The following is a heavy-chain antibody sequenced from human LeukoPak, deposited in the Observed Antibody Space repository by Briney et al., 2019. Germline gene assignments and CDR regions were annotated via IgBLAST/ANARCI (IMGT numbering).Heavy chain of an antibody. Sequence: GGSLRLSCAASGFTFGNYAMTWVRQAPGKGLEWVSGISGSDGRTYYADSVRGRFTISRDNSKNTLYLQMNSLRAEDTAVYYCAREIAVAYGDYFDYWGQGTLVTVSS. CDR1: GFTFGNYA. D-gene: IGHD6-19*01. CDR2: ISGSDGRT. CDR3: AREIAVAYGDYFDY. J-gene: IGHJ4*02. V-gene: IGHV3-23*01.